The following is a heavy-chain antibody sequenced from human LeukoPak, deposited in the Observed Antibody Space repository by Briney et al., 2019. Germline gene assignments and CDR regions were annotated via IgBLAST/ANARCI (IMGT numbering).Heavy chain of an antibody. Sequence: ASVKVSCKASGYTFPSYGISWVQLAPGHGLEWIGWISAYNGNTNYAQKLQGRVTMTTDTSTSTAYMELRSLRSDATAVYYCARDTNYYDSSGLPSFDPWGQGTLVTVSS. CDR1: GYTFPSYG. CDR3: ARDTNYYDSSGLPSFDP. J-gene: IGHJ5*02. V-gene: IGHV1-18*01. D-gene: IGHD3-22*01. CDR2: ISAYNGNT.